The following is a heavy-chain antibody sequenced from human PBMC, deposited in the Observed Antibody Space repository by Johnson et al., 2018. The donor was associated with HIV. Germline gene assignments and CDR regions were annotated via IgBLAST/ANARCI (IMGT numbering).Heavy chain of an antibody. CDR3: ARGREDF. V-gene: IGHV3-7*02. J-gene: IGHJ3*01. Sequence: VQLVESGGGLVKPGGSLRLSCAASGFTFSSFWMTWVRQAPGKGLEWVANIKQDGSEKYYVDSVKGRFTISRDNAKKSLSLQMNGLRVEDTAVYFCARGREDFWGQGTKVIVSS. D-gene: IGHD1-26*01. CDR2: IKQDGSEK. CDR1: GFTFSSFW.